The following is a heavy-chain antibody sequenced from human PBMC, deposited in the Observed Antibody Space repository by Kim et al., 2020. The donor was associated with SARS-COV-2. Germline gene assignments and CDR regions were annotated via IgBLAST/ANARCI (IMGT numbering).Heavy chain of an antibody. V-gene: IGHV1-3*01. D-gene: IGHD4-4*01. CDR3: ARDMNPTVYYY. Sequence: ASVKVSCKASGYTFKNYPIHWLRQAPGQRLEWMGWVNAANDKTKYSQKFQGRVTITRDTSANTAYMDLSSLTSEDTAIYYCARDMNPTVYYYWRQGTLVT. J-gene: IGHJ4*02. CDR1: GYTFKNYP. CDR2: VNAANDKT.